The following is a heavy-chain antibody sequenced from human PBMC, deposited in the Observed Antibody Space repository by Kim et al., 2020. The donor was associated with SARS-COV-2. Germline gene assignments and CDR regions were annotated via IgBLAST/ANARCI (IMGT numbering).Heavy chain of an antibody. CDR1: GYTLTELS. CDR2: FDPEDGET. J-gene: IGHJ6*02. Sequence: ASVKVSCKVSGYTLTELSMHWVRQAPGKGLEWMGGFDPEDGETIYAQKFQGRVTMTEDTSTDTDYMELSSLRSEDTAVYYCATDPADSSSWYGMDVWGQGTTVTVSS. V-gene: IGHV1-24*01. CDR3: ATDPADSSSWYGMDV. D-gene: IGHD6-13*01.